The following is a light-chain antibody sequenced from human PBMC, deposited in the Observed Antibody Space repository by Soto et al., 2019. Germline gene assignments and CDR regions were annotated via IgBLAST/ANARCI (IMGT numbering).Light chain of an antibody. CDR2: AAS. Sequence: AIRMTQSPSSFSASTGDRVTITCRASQGISSYLAWYQQKPGKAPKLLIYAASTLQSGVPSRFSGSGSGTDFTLTISSLQSEDFAVYYCQQYNNWPPPFGQGTKVDI. CDR3: QQYNNWPPP. CDR1: QGISSY. J-gene: IGKJ1*01. V-gene: IGKV1-8*01.